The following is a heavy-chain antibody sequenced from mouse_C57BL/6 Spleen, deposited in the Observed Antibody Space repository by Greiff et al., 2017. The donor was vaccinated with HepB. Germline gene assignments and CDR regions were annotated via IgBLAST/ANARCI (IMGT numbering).Heavy chain of an antibody. J-gene: IGHJ2*01. V-gene: IGHV1-82*01. CDR1: GYAFSSSW. Sequence: VQLQQSGPELVKPGASVKISCKASGYAFSSSWMNWVKQRPGKGLEWIGRIYPGDGDTNYNGKFKGKATLTADKSSSTANMQLSSLTSEDSAVYFCARSLYYSNYVEYFDYWGQGTTLTVSS. CDR2: IYPGDGDT. CDR3: ARSLYYSNYVEYFDY. D-gene: IGHD2-5*01.